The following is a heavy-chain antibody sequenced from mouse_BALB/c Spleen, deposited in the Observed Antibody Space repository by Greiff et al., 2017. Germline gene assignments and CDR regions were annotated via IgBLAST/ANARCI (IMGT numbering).Heavy chain of an antibody. Sequence: EVMLVESGPGLVKPSQSLSLTCTVTGYSITSDYAWNWIRQFPGNKLEWMGYISYSGSTSYNPSLKSRISITRDTSKNQFFLQLNSVTTEDTATYYCARKPLTYFDYWGQGTTLTVSS. J-gene: IGHJ2*01. V-gene: IGHV3-2*02. CDR3: ARKPLTYFDY. CDR1: GYSITSDYA. D-gene: IGHD6-1*01. CDR2: ISYSGST.